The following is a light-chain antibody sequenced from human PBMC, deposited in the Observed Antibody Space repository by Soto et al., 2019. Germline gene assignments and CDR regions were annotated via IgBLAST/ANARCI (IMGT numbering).Light chain of an antibody. CDR2: KAS. CDR3: QQYQTYSQ. J-gene: IGKJ1*01. V-gene: IGKV1-5*03. Sequence: DIQMTQSPSTLSASVGDRVNITCRASQSINTWLAWYQLKRGRAPKLLIYKASTLESGVPSRFSGSGSGTEFTLTISSLQPDDFATYYCQQYQTYSQFGQGTKVEIK. CDR1: QSINTW.